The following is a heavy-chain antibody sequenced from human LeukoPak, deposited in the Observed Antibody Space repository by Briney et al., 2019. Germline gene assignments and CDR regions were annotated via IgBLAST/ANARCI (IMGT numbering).Heavy chain of an antibody. CDR2: IYYSGST. D-gene: IGHD6-19*01. Sequence: PSETLSLTCTVSGGSISSSSYYWGWIRQPPGKGLEWIGSIYYSGSTYYNPSLKSRVTIFVDTSKNQFSLKLSSVTAADTAVYYCARQGWYSSGWYYYFDYWGQGTLVTVSS. J-gene: IGHJ4*02. CDR3: ARQGWYSSGWYYYFDY. CDR1: GGSISSSSYY. V-gene: IGHV4-39*01.